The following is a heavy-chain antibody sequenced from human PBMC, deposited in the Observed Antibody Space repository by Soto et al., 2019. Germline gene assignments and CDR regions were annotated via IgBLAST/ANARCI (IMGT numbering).Heavy chain of an antibody. CDR3: ESRLWYFDS. J-gene: IGHJ4*02. CDR2: MYHSGST. D-gene: IGHD3-16*01. CDR1: GGSIRNNNW. V-gene: IGHV4-4*02. Sequence: PSETLSLTCAISGGSIRNNNWWTWVRQAPGKGLEWIGEMYHSGSTNYNPSLESRVTISLDKSKNEFSLKLDSVTAADTAVYYCESRLWYFDSWGQGTLVTVSS.